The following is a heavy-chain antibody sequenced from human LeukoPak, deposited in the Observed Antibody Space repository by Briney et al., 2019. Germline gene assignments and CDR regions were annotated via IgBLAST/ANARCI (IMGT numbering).Heavy chain of an antibody. Sequence: ASVKVSCKASGYTFIAYYMHWVRQAPGQGLEWMGWINPNSGSTNYAQKFQGRVTMTRDTSISTVYMELSRLRSDDTAVYYCARDSCSSTSCLSIDDYWGQGTLVTVSS. CDR2: INPNSGST. CDR3: ARDSCSSTSCLSIDDY. D-gene: IGHD2-2*01. V-gene: IGHV1-2*02. CDR1: GYTFIAYY. J-gene: IGHJ4*02.